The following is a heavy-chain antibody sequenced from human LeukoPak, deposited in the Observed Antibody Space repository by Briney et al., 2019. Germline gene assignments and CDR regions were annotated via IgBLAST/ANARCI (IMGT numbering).Heavy chain of an antibody. V-gene: IGHV1-69*13. CDR3: ARDRGRGVGATHLFDY. J-gene: IGHJ4*02. CDR1: GGTFSSYA. CDR2: IIPIFGTA. Sequence: RASVKVSCKASGGTFSSYATSWVRQAPGQGLEWMGGIIPIFGTANYAQKFQGRVTITADESTSTAYMELSSLRSDDTAVYYCARDRGRGVGATHLFDYWGQGTLVTVSS. D-gene: IGHD1-26*01.